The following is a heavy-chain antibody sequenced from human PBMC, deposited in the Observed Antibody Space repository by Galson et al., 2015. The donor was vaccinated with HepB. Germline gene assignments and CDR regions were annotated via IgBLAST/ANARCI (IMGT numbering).Heavy chain of an antibody. CDR2: ISYDGSNK. D-gene: IGHD7-27*01. J-gene: IGHJ4*02. V-gene: IGHV3-30*18. Sequence: SLRLSCAASGFTFSSYGMHWVRQAPGKGLEWVAVISYDGSNKYYADSVKGRFTISRDNSKNTLYLQMNSLRAEDTAVYYCAKTPGSHWGRADYWGQGTLVTVSS. CDR1: GFTFSSYG. CDR3: AKTPGSHWGRADY.